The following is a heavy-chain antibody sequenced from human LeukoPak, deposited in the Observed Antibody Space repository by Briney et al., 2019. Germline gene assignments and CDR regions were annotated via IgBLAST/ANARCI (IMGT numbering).Heavy chain of an antibody. CDR3: ATGLSYYDFWSGRIY. J-gene: IGHJ4*02. Sequence: GASVKSSCKVSGYTLIELSMQWVRQAPGKGLEGMGGFDPEDGETIYAQKFQGRVTMAEDTSTDTAYMELSRLRSEDTAVYYCATGLSYYDFWSGRIYWGQGTLVTVSS. CDR1: GYTLIELS. V-gene: IGHV1-24*01. D-gene: IGHD3-3*01. CDR2: FDPEDGET.